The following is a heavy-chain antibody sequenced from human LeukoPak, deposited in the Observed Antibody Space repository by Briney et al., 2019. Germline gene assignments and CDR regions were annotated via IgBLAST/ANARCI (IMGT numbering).Heavy chain of an antibody. CDR2: IFYEEGKR. V-gene: IGHV3-30*02. J-gene: IGHJ1*01. Sequence: PGGSLRLSCAASGFTFSTYGMHWVRQAPGKGLEWVAFIFYEEGKRSYSDSVRGRFTISRDISKRTLYLQMNSLRAEDTAVYYCAKAWDSSGWGPQYFYHWGQGTLVTVSS. CDR1: GFTFSTYG. CDR3: AKAWDSSGWGPQYFYH. D-gene: IGHD6-19*01.